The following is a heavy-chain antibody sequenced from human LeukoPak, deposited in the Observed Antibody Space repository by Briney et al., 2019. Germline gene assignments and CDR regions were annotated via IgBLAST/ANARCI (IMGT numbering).Heavy chain of an antibody. Sequence: GASVKVSCKASGYTFTSYDINWVRQATGQGLEWMGWMNPNSGNTGYAQKFQGRVTMTRNTSISTAYMELSSLRSEDTAVYYCATYSQLLSDDAFDIWGLGTMVTVSS. J-gene: IGHJ3*02. V-gene: IGHV1-8*01. D-gene: IGHD2-2*01. CDR2: MNPNSGNT. CDR1: GYTFTSYD. CDR3: ATYSQLLSDDAFDI.